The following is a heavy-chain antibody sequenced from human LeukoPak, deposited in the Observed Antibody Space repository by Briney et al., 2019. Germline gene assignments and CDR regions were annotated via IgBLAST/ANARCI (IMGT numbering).Heavy chain of an antibody. CDR2: IIPILGIA. Sequence: ASVKVSCKASGGTFSSYAISWVRQAPGQGLEWMGRIIPILGIANYAQKFQGRVTVTADKSTSTAYMELSSLRSEDTAAYYCARNPVPAAPFDYWGQGTLVTVSS. CDR3: ARNPVPAAPFDY. D-gene: IGHD2-2*01. J-gene: IGHJ4*02. CDR1: GGTFSSYA. V-gene: IGHV1-69*04.